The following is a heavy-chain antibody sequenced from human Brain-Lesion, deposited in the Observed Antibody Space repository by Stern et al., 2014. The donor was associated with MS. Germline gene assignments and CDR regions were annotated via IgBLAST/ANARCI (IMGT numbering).Heavy chain of an antibody. V-gene: IGHV1-24*01. CDR2: FDPEDGET. Sequence: VQLVESGAEVKKPGASVKVSCKVSGYTLPDLSMHWVRQAPRKGFEWMGGFDPEDGETIYAQKFQGRVTMTEDTSTDTAYMELSSLRSEDTAVYYCATLSPGAGGNYYRHFDYWGQGTLVTVSS. J-gene: IGHJ4*02. D-gene: IGHD1-26*01. CDR3: ATLSPGAGGNYYRHFDY. CDR1: GYTLPDLS.